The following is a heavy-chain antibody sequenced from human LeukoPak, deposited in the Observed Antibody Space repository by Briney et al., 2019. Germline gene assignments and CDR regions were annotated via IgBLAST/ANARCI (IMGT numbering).Heavy chain of an antibody. D-gene: IGHD3-16*02. CDR1: GGSITSGGHY. CDR3: ARASRLGELSLGY. V-gene: IGHV4-31*03. Sequence: PSETLSLTCTVSGGSITSGGHYWSRIRQHPGKGLEWIGYIYYTGTTYYNPSLKSRVTISLGTSKNQFSLQLSSVTAADTAVYYCARASRLGELSLGYWGQGTLVTVSS. J-gene: IGHJ4*02. CDR2: IYYTGTT.